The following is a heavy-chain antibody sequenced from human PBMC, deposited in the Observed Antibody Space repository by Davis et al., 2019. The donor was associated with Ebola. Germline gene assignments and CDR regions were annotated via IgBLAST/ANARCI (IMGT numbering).Heavy chain of an antibody. CDR3: AKHDTHYYYGVDV. CDR2: IKGDGSET. V-gene: IGHV3-7*01. CDR1: GFTFSTNW. J-gene: IGHJ6*02. D-gene: IGHD1-1*01. Sequence: PGGSLRLSCAASGFTFSTNWMNWVRQAPGKGPEWVANIKGDGSETYYVDSVKGRFSISRDNAKNSVYLQMNTLRVDGTAVYYCAKHDTHYYYGVDVWGQGTTVTVSS.